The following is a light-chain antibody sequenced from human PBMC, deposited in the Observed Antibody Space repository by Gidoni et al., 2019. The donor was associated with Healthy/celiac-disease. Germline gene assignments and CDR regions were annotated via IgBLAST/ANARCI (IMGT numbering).Light chain of an antibody. CDR2: DDS. V-gene: IGLV3-21*02. CDR3: QVWESSIDHVV. J-gene: IGLJ2*01. CDR1: NIGSKS. Sequence: SYVLTQPPSVSVAPGQTARITCGGNNIGSKSVHWYQQKPGQAPVLVVYDDSDRPSGIPDRFSGSNSGTTATLTISRVEAGDEAYYYCQVWESSIDHVVFRGGTKLTVL.